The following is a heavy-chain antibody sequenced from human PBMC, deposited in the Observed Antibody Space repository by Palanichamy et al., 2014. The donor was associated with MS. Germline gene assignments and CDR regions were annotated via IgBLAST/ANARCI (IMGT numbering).Heavy chain of an antibody. CDR3: ARDGLCSGGSCRYNWFDP. CDR1: GGTFSSYA. D-gene: IGHD2-15*01. V-gene: IGHV1-69*06. CDR2: IIPIFGTA. J-gene: IGHJ5*02. Sequence: QVQLVQSGAEVKKPGSSVKVSCKASGGTFSSYAISWVRQAPGQGLEWMGGIIPIFGTANYAQKFQGRVTITADKSTSTAYMELSSLRSEDTAVYYCARDGLCSGGSCRYNWFDPWGQGTLVTVSS.